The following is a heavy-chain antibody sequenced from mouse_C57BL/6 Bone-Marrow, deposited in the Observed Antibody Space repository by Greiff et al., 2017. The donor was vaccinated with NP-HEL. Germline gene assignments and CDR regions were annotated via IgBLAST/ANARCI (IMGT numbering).Heavy chain of an antibody. CDR1: GYTFTDYY. J-gene: IGHJ3*01. V-gene: IGHV1-26*01. CDR3: ARPFSTMVTTGVAY. Sequence: EVQLQQSGPELVKPGASVKISCKASGYTFTDYYMNWVKQSHGKSLEWIGDINPNNGGTSYNQKFKGKATLTVDKSSSTAYMELRSLTSEDSAVYYCARPFSTMVTTGVAYWGQGTLVTVSA. D-gene: IGHD2-2*01. CDR2: INPNNGGT.